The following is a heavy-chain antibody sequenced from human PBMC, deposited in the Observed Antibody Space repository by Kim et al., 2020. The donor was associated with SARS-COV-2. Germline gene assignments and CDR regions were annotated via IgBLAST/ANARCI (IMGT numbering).Heavy chain of an antibody. Sequence: SETLSLTCTVSGGSISSYYWSWIRQPPGKGLEWIGYIYYSGSTNYNPSLKSRVTISVDTSKNQFSLKLSSVTAADTAVYYCAREVGDWALFDYWGQGTLVTVSS. D-gene: IGHD2-21*01. CDR3: AREVGDWALFDY. J-gene: IGHJ4*02. CDR2: IYYSGST. CDR1: GGSISSYY. V-gene: IGHV4-59*13.